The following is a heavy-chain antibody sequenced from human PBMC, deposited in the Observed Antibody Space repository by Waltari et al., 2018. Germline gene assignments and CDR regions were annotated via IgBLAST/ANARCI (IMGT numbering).Heavy chain of an antibody. D-gene: IGHD2-21*01. Sequence: QLQLQESGPGLVTPSETLSLTCTVTGGSISHIGSYWAWVRQPPGKGLEWIGTIYHSGTTYYNPSLWSRVTIYVDTSRNQFSLKLRSVTAADTAVYYCARHGGYFSNFDYWGQGTLVTVSS. J-gene: IGHJ4*02. CDR3: ARHGGYFSNFDY. CDR1: GGSISHIGSY. CDR2: IYHSGTT. V-gene: IGHV4-39*01.